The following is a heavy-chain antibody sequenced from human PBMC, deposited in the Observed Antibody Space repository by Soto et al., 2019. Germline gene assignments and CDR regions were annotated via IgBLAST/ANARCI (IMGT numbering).Heavy chain of an antibody. CDR3: ASDPMGATPISYYYGMDV. CDR2: INSDGSST. CDR1: GFTFSSYW. Sequence: EVQLVESGGGLVQPGGSLRLSCAASGFTFSSYWMHWVRQAPGKGLVWVSRINSDGSSTSYADSVKGRFTISRDNAKNTLYLQMNSLRAEDTAVYYCASDPMGATPISYYYGMDVWGQGTTVTVS. V-gene: IGHV3-74*01. D-gene: IGHD1-26*01. J-gene: IGHJ6*02.